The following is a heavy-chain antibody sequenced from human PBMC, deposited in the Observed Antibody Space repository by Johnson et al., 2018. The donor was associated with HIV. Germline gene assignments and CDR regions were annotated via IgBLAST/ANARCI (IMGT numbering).Heavy chain of an antibody. V-gene: IGHV3-30*04. CDR3: ARDRPIAPFDI. D-gene: IGHD3-22*01. CDR1: GFTFSSYA. CDR2: IRYDGSNK. J-gene: IGHJ3*02. Sequence: QEKLVESGGGVVRPGRSLRLSCAASGFTFSSYAMHWVRQAPGKGLEWVAFIRYDGSNKYYADSVKGQFTISRDNSKNTLHLQMNSLRVEDTAMYYCARDRPIAPFDIWGQGTMVTVSS.